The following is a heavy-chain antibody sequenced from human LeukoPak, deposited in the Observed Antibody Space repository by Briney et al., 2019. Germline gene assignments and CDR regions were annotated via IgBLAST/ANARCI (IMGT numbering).Heavy chain of an antibody. J-gene: IGHJ4*02. CDR3: ANARGLTRFDY. CDR2: ISWNSGSI. CDR1: GFTFDDYA. Sequence: GGSLRLSCAASGFTFDDYAMHWVRQAPGKGLEWVSGISWNSGSIGYADSVKGRFTISRDNAKNSLYLQMNSLRAEDTALYYCANARGLTRFDYWGQGTLVTVSS. D-gene: IGHD3-16*01. V-gene: IGHV3-9*01.